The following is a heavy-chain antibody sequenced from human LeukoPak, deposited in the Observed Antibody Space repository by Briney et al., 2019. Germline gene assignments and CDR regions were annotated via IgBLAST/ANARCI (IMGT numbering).Heavy chain of an antibody. CDR3: ASRSINWYRSANWFDP. J-gene: IGHJ5*02. CDR2: LYAGGST. CDR1: KFTVSSNS. D-gene: IGHD1-1*01. Sequence: GGSLRLSCAASKFTVSSNSMNWVRQAPGKGLEWVSLLYAGGSTYYADSVKDRFTISRDNSKNTLYLQMNSLRAEDTAVYYCASRSINWYRSANWFDPWGQGTLVTVSS. V-gene: IGHV3-66*01.